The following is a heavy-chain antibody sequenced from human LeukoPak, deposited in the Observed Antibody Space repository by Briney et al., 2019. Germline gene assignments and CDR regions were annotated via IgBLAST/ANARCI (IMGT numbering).Heavy chain of an antibody. CDR3: ASRSWSSGYYYYYMDV. CDR2: IYYSGST. V-gene: IGHV4-59*12. Sequence: SETLSLTCTVSGGSISSYYWSWIRQPPGKGLEWIGYIYYSGSTNYNPSLKSRVTISVDTSKNQFSLKVSSVTAADTAVYYCASRSWSSGYYYYYMDVWGKGTPVTISS. CDR1: GGSISSYY. J-gene: IGHJ6*03. D-gene: IGHD3-22*01.